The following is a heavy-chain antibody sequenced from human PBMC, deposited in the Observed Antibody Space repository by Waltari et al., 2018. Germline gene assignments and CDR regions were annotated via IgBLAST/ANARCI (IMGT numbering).Heavy chain of an antibody. Sequence: EVQLVESGGGLVKPGGSLRLSCAASGFTFRGYSMNWVRQAPGKGLEWVSSISSSSNYIYYADSVKGRFTIFRDNAKHSLFLQMNSLRAEDTTVYYCARDFTSWGFDYWGQGTLVTVSS. CDR3: ARDFTSWGFDY. V-gene: IGHV3-21*01. CDR1: GFTFRGYS. J-gene: IGHJ4*02. CDR2: ISSSSNYI. D-gene: IGHD2-2*01.